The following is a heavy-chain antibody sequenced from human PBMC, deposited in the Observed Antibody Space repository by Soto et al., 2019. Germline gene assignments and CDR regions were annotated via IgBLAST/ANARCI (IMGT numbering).Heavy chain of an antibody. J-gene: IGHJ5*02. Sequence: QITLKESGPTLVKPTQTLTLTCTFSGFSLSTSGLAVGWFRQSPEKALEWLALVYWDDDKRYSAPLKTRLTITKDTSKNQVVLTMTNMDPVDSGISYCAHKAYVDLANWFDPWGQGILVTVSS. D-gene: IGHD4-17*01. CDR3: AHKAYVDLANWFDP. V-gene: IGHV2-5*02. CDR2: VYWDDDK. CDR1: GFSLSTSGLA.